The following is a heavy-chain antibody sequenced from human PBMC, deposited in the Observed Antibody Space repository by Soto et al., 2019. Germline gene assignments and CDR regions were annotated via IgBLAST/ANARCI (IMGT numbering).Heavy chain of an antibody. CDR1: GDSVSSNSVA. J-gene: IGHJ4*02. CDR2: TYYRSKWSH. CDR3: ARDSPGYGDYVLFDY. D-gene: IGHD4-17*01. V-gene: IGHV6-1*01. Sequence: PSQTLSLTCVISGDSVSSNSVACNLIRQSPSGGLEWLGRTYYRSKWSHDYAVSVESRITINPDTSKNQFSLQLDSVTPADTAVYYCARDSPGYGDYVLFDYWGQGTRVTVSS.